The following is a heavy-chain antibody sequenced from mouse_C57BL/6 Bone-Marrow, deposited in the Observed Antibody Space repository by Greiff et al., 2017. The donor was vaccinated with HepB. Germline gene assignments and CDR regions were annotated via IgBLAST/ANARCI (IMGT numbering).Heavy chain of an antibody. J-gene: IGHJ3*01. CDR3: ARKSRLGAWFAY. V-gene: IGHV1-80*01. CDR1: GYAFSSYW. Sequence: VKLQESGAELVKPGASVKISCKASGYAFSSYWMNWVKQRPGKGLEWIGQIYPGDGDTNYNGKFKGKATLTADKSSSTAYMQLSSLTSEDSAVYFFARKSRLGAWFAYWGQGTLVTVSA. CDR2: IYPGDGDT. D-gene: IGHD4-1*01.